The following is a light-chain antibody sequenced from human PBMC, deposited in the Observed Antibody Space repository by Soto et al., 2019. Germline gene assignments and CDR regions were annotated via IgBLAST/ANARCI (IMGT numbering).Light chain of an antibody. CDR1: DPHIGRHS. Sequence: SLLAQPPPASWTPGQRVTPSFSGGDPHIGRHSVNWYQQLPGTAPKVLIYSNNQRPSGVPGRFSGSKSGTSASLAISGLQSEDEAEYYCSAWDGSLNGYVFGTGTKVTVL. J-gene: IGLJ1*01. CDR3: SAWDGSLNGYV. CDR2: SNN. V-gene: IGLV1-44*01.